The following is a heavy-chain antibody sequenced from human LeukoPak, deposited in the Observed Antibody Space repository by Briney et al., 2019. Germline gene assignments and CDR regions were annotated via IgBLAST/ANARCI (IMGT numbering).Heavy chain of an antibody. CDR1: GGSISSYY. J-gene: IGHJ4*02. V-gene: IGHV4-59*12. Sequence: PSETLSLTCTVSGGSISSYYWSWIRQPPGKGLEWIGYIYYSGSTNYNPSLKSRVTISVDTSKNQFSLKLSSVTAADTAVYYCARCVRGVIILYYFDYWGQGTLVTVSS. CDR2: IYYSGST. CDR3: ARCVRGVIILYYFDY. D-gene: IGHD3-10*01.